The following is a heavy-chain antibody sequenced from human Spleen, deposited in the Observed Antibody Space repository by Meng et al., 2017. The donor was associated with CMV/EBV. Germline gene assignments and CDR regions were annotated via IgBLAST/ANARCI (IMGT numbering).Heavy chain of an antibody. CDR1: GFTFSSYS. CDR2: ISSSSSYI. V-gene: IGHV3-21*01. CDR3: ARDLTLDCTNGVCYGHYYYYGMDV. J-gene: IGHJ6*02. D-gene: IGHD2-8*01. Sequence: GGSLRLSCAASGFTFSSYSMNWVRQAPGKGLEWVSSISSSSSYIYYADSVKGRFTISGDNAKNSLYLQMNSLRAEDTAVYYCARDLTLDCTNGVCYGHYYYYGMDVWGQGTTVTVSS.